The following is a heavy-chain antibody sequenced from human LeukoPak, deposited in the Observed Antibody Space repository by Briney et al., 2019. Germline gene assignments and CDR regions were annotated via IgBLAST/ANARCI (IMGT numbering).Heavy chain of an antibody. V-gene: IGHV1-2*02. CDR3: ARSIVGATPIDY. CDR2: INPKGGGT. J-gene: IGHJ4*02. D-gene: IGHD1-26*01. CDR1: GYTFTGYY. Sequence: ASVKVSCKASGYTFTGYYMHWVRQAPGQGLEWMGWINPKGGGTNYAQKFQGRVTMTRDTSISTDYMELSRLRSDDTAVYYCARSIVGATPIDYWGQGTLVTVSS.